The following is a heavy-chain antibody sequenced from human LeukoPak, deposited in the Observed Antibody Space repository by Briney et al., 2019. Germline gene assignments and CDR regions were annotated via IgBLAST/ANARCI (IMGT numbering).Heavy chain of an antibody. Sequence: GGSLRLSCAASGFTFSSYAMSWVRQAPGKGLEWVSAISGSGGSTYYADSVKGRFTISRDNSKNTLYLQMNSLRAEDTAVYYWAKVREGIAAAGSFDYWGQGTLVTVSS. J-gene: IGHJ4*02. CDR3: AKVREGIAAAGSFDY. CDR1: GFTFSSYA. CDR2: ISGSGGST. D-gene: IGHD6-13*01. V-gene: IGHV3-23*01.